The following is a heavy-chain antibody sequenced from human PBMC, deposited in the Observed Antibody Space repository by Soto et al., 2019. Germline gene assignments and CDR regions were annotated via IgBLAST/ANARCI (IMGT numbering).Heavy chain of an antibody. D-gene: IGHD3-10*01. V-gene: IGHV4-34*01. CDR3: ARLWLLRGIVWFGDYWYDMDV. CDR1: DGSFSGYY. J-gene: IGHJ6*02. CDR2: INHSGST. Sequence: QVQLQQWGAGLLKPSETLSLTCAVYDGSFSGYYWSWIRQPPGKGLEWIGEINHSGSTNYNPSLKSRVTISVDTSKNQFSLKLSSVTAADTAVYYCARLWLLRGIVWFGDYWYDMDVWGQGTTVTVSS.